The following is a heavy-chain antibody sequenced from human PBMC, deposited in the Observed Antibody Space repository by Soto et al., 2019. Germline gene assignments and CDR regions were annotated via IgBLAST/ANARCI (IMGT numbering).Heavy chain of an antibody. CDR2: ISGSGGST. CDR3: AKDQGSSWYEIDY. J-gene: IGHJ4*02. D-gene: IGHD6-13*01. V-gene: IGHV3-23*01. Sequence: GGSMRVSCAASGFTISNYAGTWVRKTPGKGLEWVSTISGSGGSTYYADSVKGRFTISRDNSKNTLYLQMNSLRAEDTAVYYCAKDQGSSWYEIDYWGQGTLVTVSS. CDR1: GFTISNYA.